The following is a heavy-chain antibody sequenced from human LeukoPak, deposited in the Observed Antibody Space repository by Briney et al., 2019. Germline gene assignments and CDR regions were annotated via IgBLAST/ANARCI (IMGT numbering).Heavy chain of an antibody. D-gene: IGHD3-10*01. J-gene: IGHJ5*02. CDR1: GGSISSSSYY. CDR3: ARNSWFGGDGFDP. V-gene: IGHV4-39*01. CDR2: IYYSGST. Sequence: PSETLSLTCTVSGGSISSSSYYWGWIRQPPGKGLEWIGSIYYSGSTYYNPSLKSRVTISVDTSKNKFSLKLSSVTAADTAVYYCARNSWFGGDGFDPWGQGTLVTVSS.